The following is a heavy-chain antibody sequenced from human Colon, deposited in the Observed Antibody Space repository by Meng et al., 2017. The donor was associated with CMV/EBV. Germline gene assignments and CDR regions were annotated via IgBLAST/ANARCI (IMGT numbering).Heavy chain of an antibody. D-gene: IGHD3-3*01. V-gene: IGHV1-69*05. J-gene: IGHJ4*02. CDR2: IIYIFDTT. CDR3: VRSLDDASGQFRDY. CDR1: GGTFNTYT. Sequence: SVKVSCKASGGTFNTYTFSWVRQAPGQGLEWLGGIIYIFDTTYYAPKFQGRVTLTTDTSTSTAYMDLRSLRSDDTAVYYCVRSLDDASGQFRDYWGQGTLVTVSS.